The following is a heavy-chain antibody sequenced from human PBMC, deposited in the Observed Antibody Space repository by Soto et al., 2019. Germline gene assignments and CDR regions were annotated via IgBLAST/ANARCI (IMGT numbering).Heavy chain of an antibody. CDR2: ISYDGSNT. J-gene: IGHJ4*02. CDR1: GFTFSSYG. D-gene: IGHD1-26*01. Sequence: QVQLVESGGGVVQPGRSLRLSCVASGFTFSSYGMHWVRQAPGKGLEWVAIISYDGSNTYYADSVKGRFTISRDNSQNTLYLQMNSLRAEDTSVYYCAKEGGLSGSYYISSSYYFDYWGQGPLVTVSS. CDR3: AKEGGLSGSYYISSSYYFDY. V-gene: IGHV3-30*18.